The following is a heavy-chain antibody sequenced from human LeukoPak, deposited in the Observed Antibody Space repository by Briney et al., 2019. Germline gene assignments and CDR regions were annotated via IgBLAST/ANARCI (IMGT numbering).Heavy chain of an antibody. D-gene: IGHD6-13*01. CDR2: INPNSGGT. CDR1: GYTFTGYY. V-gene: IGHV1-2*02. CDR3: ARDPGIAAYYYMDV. J-gene: IGHJ6*03. Sequence: ASVKVPCKASGYTFTGYYMHWVRQAPGQGLEWMGWINPNSGGTNYAQKFQGRVTMTRDTSISTAYMELSRLRSDDTAVYYCARDPGIAAYYYMDVWGKGTTVTVSS.